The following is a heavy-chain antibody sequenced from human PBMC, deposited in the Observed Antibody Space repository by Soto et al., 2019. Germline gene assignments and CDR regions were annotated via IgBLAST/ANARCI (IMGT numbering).Heavy chain of an antibody. D-gene: IGHD6-13*01. V-gene: IGHV3-21*01. CDR2: ISSSSSYI. J-gene: IGHJ4*02. CDR3: ARDQEYSSSWCL. Sequence: GCTMKLFCAAYGFTFSSDSMNWVRQAPGKGLECVSSISSSSSYIYYADSVKGRFTISRDNAKNSLYLQMNSLRAEDTAVYECARDQEYSSSWCLWGQGT. CDR1: GFTFSSDS.